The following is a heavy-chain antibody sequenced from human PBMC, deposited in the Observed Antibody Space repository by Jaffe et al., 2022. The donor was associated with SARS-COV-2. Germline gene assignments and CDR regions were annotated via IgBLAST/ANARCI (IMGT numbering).Heavy chain of an antibody. J-gene: IGHJ6*03. CDR3: ARGLVVVAASTYYYYYMDV. V-gene: IGHV4-34*01. CDR1: GGSFSGYY. D-gene: IGHD2-15*01. Sequence: QVQLQQWGAGLLKPSETLSLTCAVYGGSFSGYYWSWIRQPPGKGLEWIGEINHSGSTNYNPSLKSRVTISVDTSKNQFSLKLSSVTAADTAVYYCARGLVVVAASTYYYYYMDVWGKGTTVTVSS. CDR2: INHSGST.